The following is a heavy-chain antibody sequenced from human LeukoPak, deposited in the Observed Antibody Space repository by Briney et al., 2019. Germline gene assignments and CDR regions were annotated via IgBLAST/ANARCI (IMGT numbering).Heavy chain of an antibody. V-gene: IGHV3-15*01. D-gene: IGHD4/OR15-4a*01. Sequence: GGSLRLSCAASGFTFSSYEMNWVRQAPGRGLEWVGRIKRKTDGGTTDYAAPVKGRFSISRDDSKNTLYLQINSLKTEDTALYYCTTLGAFDYWGQGTLVTVSS. CDR2: IKRKTDGGTT. CDR1: GFTFSSYE. CDR3: TTLGAFDY. J-gene: IGHJ4*02.